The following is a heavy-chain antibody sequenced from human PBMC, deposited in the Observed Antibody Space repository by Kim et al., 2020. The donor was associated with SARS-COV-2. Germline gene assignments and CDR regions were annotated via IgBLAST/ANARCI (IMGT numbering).Heavy chain of an antibody. CDR2: SEK. Sequence: SEKHYVDPGKDRYNIPRDNAQNSLYLQMNSLRAEDTAVYYCARNGYYFDYWGQGTLVTVSS. CDR3: ARNGYYFDY. J-gene: IGHJ4*02. V-gene: IGHV3-7*01.